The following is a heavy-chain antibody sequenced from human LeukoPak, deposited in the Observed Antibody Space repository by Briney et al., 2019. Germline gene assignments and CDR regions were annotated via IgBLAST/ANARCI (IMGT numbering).Heavy chain of an antibody. CDR1: GFTFSSYE. CDR2: ISSSGSTI. V-gene: IGHV3-48*03. Sequence: GGSLRLSCAASGFTFSSYEMNWVRQAPGKGLEWVSYISSSGSTIYYADSAKGRFTISRDNAKNSLYLQMNSLRAEDTAVYYCARDPAWFGEIYWGQGTLVTVSS. J-gene: IGHJ4*02. CDR3: ARDPAWFGEIY. D-gene: IGHD3-10*01.